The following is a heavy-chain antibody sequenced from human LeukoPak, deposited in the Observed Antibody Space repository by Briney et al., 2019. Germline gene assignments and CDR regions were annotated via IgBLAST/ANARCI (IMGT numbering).Heavy chain of an antibody. D-gene: IGHD6-19*01. Sequence: SETLSLTCTVSGGSISSSSYYWGWIRQPPGKGLEWIGSIYYSGSTYYNPSLKSRVTISVDTSKNQFSLKLSSVTAADTAVYYCASSQWLVFTTQNWFDPWGQGTLVTVSS. J-gene: IGHJ5*02. V-gene: IGHV4-39*01. CDR3: ASSQWLVFTTQNWFDP. CDR1: GGSISSSSYY. CDR2: IYYSGST.